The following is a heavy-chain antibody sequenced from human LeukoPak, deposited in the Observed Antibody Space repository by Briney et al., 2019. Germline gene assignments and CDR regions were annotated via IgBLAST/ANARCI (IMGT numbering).Heavy chain of an antibody. Sequence: GGSLRLSCAASGFTFSTYSMNWVRQPPGKGLEWVSSISSGSCIIDYADSVKGRSTISRDNGKNSLFLQMNSMRAEDTAVYYCARERSGYFYWGQGNLVTVSS. CDR3: ARERSGYFY. CDR2: ISSGSCII. V-gene: IGHV3-21*01. CDR1: GFTFSTYS. J-gene: IGHJ4*02. D-gene: IGHD3-3*01.